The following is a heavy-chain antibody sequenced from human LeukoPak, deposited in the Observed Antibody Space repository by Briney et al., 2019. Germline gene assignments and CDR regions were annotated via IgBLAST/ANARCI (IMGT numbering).Heavy chain of an antibody. CDR3: AKDMHGVISSSFDY. CDR2: IKQDGSEK. CDR1: GFSFSSYW. D-gene: IGHD3-3*01. J-gene: IGHJ4*02. Sequence: GGSLRLSCAASGFSFSSYWMSWVRQAPGKGLEWVANIKQDGSEKYYVDSVKGRFTISRDNAKNSLYLQMNSLRAEDMALYYCAKDMHGVISSSFDYWGQGTLVTVSS. V-gene: IGHV3-7*03.